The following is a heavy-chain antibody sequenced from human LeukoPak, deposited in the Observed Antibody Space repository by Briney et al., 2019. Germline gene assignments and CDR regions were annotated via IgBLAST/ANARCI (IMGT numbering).Heavy chain of an antibody. V-gene: IGHV1-2*02. CDR2: INCNSGDA. J-gene: IGHJ6*03. CDR3: ARSAGHCSNGICFTDYYMDV. Sequence: ASVKVSCKASGYSLTEHYIYWVRQAPGQGLEWVGRINCNSGDANSAQKFQGRVTMTRDTSVSTAYMDLGSVTSDDTAVYFCARSAGHCSNGICFTDYYMDVWGRGTTVTVSS. D-gene: IGHD2-8*01. CDR1: GYSLTEHY.